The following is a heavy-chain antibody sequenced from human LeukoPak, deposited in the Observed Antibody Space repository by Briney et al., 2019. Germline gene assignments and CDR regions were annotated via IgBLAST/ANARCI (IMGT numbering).Heavy chain of an antibody. V-gene: IGHV1-18*01. CDR2: INAYNGST. Sequence: AASVKVSCKAPGYTFTSYAMNWVRQAPGQGLEWMGWINAYNGSTVYAQMFEGRVTLITDTSTTTAYMELTNLRSDDTAIYYCARAGYCSGAACYAEGIDYWGQGTLVTVSS. D-gene: IGHD2-2*01. CDR3: ARAGYCSGAACYAEGIDY. CDR1: GYTFTSYA. J-gene: IGHJ4*02.